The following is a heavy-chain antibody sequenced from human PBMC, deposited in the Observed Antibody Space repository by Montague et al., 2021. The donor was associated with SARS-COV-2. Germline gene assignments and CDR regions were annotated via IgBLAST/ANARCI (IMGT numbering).Heavy chain of an antibody. J-gene: IGHJ4*02. D-gene: IGHD1-26*01. V-gene: IGHV4-38-2*02. CDR1: NYSVSSGYY. CDR2: KFHSGST. CDR3: ARGVVGPTVLFLEY. Sequence: SETLSLTCTVSNYSVSSGYYWGWIRQFPGKGLEWIGFKFHSGSTYCNPSLQSRVITSVDTSKNQVSLKLRSVSAADTAVYYCARGVVGPTVLFLEYWGQGILVAVSS.